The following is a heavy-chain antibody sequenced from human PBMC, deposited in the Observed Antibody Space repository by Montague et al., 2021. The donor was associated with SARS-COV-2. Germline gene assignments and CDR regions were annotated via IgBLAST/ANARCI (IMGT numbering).Heavy chain of an antibody. D-gene: IGHD3-9*01. J-gene: IGHJ4*02. Sequence: SETLSLTCAVYGGSVRGYYWSWIRQPPGKGLELIGEINHSESTNYNPSLKSRVTISVDTSKNQFSLNLSSVTAADTAVYYCARARAAYILTGYYFDYWGQGTLVTVSS. CDR2: INHSEST. V-gene: IGHV4-34*01. CDR3: ARARAAYILTGYYFDY. CDR1: GGSVRGYY.